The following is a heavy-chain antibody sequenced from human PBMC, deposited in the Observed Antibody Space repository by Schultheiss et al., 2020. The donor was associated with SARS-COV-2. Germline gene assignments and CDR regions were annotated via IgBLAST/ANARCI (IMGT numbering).Heavy chain of an antibody. V-gene: IGHV1-2*02. J-gene: IGHJ6*02. D-gene: IGHD5-18*01. CDR3: ARRYSYDYKYYGMDV. Sequence: ASVKVSCKASGYTFTGYYMHWVRQAPGQGLEWMGWINPNSGGTNYAQKFQGRVTMTRDTSISTAYMELSSLRSEDTAVYYCARRYSYDYKYYGMDVWGQGTTVTVSS. CDR2: INPNSGGT. CDR1: GYTFTGYY.